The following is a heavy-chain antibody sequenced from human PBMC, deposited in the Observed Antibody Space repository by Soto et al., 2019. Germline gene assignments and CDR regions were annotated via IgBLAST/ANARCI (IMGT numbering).Heavy chain of an antibody. CDR3: ARVLQLVGYFYNYMDV. Sequence: QVQLLQSGAEVKKPGASVKVSCKASGYTFTNYGITWVRQAPGQGLEWMGWIGAYNGDTHYTERLQGRVTMTTDTSTSTAYMELRGLRSDDTAGYYCARVLQLVGYFYNYMDVWGKGTTVTVSS. D-gene: IGHD6-6*01. CDR2: IGAYNGDT. V-gene: IGHV1-18*01. J-gene: IGHJ6*03. CDR1: GYTFTNYG.